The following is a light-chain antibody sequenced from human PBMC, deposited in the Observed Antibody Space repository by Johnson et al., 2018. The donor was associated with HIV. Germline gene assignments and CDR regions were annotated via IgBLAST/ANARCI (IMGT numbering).Light chain of an antibody. CDR1: SSNIGNNY. V-gene: IGLV1-51*01. CDR3: GTWDSGLGAVYV. J-gene: IGLJ1*01. CDR2: DNN. Sequence: HSVLTQPPSVSAAPGQTVTISCSGSSSNIGNNYVSWYQQLPGTVPKLLIYDNNKRPSGIPDRFSGSKSGTSATLGITGPQTGDEADYYCGTWDSGLGAVYVFGPGTKVTVL.